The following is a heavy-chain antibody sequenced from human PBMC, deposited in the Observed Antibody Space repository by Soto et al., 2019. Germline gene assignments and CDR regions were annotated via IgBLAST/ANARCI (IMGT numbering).Heavy chain of an antibody. Sequence: QGQLVESGGGVVQPGGSLRLSCAASGFIFSAYGIHWVRQAPGKGLEWVAIVWNDGINKYYADSVKGRFTISRDNFKNMVDLTMNSLRVEDTAVYYCARLAYSNFLGGLDSWGQGTLVTASS. CDR1: GFIFSAYG. CDR3: ARLAYSNFLGGLDS. D-gene: IGHD1-26*01. J-gene: IGHJ5*01. V-gene: IGHV3-33*01. CDR2: VWNDGINK.